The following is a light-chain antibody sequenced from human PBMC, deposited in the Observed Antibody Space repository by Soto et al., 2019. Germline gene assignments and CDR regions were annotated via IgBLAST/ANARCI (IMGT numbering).Light chain of an antibody. CDR2: EVT. CDR3: SSYTSSGTLYV. J-gene: IGLJ1*01. CDR1: SSDIGGYKY. Sequence: QSALTQPASVSGSPGQSITISCTGTSSDIGGYKYVSWYQQHPGKAPKLMIYEVTYRPSGVSDRFSGSKSGNTASLTVSGLQAEDEADYYSSSYTSSGTLYVFGTGTKLTVL. V-gene: IGLV2-14*01.